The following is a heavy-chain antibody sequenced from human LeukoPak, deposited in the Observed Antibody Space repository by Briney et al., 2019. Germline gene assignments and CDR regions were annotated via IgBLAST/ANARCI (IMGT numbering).Heavy chain of an antibody. CDR3: ARDYIAAYCYYMDV. CDR2: IYSRGST. Sequence: SETLSLTCSVSGGSISNYYWSWIRQPAGKGLEWIGRIYSRGSTNYNPSLKSRVTMSVDTSRNQFSLKLSSVTAADTAVYYCARDYIAAYCYYMDVWGKGTTVTVSS. D-gene: IGHD6-6*01. V-gene: IGHV4-4*07. J-gene: IGHJ6*03. CDR1: GGSISNYY.